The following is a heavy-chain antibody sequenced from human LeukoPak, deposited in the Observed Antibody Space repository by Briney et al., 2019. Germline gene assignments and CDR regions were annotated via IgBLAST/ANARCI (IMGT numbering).Heavy chain of an antibody. CDR2: ISSSSNYI. J-gene: IGHJ4*02. CDR3: ARERSYFDY. Sequence: GGSLRLSCAASGFTFSSYSMNWVRQAPGKGLEWVSSISSSSNYIYYADSVKGRFTISRDNAKNSLYLQMNSLRAEDTAVYYCARERSYFDYWGQGTLVTVSS. CDR1: GFTFSSYS. V-gene: IGHV3-21*01.